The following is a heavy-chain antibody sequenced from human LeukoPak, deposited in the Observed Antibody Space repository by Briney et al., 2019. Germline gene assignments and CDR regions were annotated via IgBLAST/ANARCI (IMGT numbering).Heavy chain of an antibody. D-gene: IGHD6-19*01. Sequence: ASVKVSCKVSGYTLTELSMHWVRQAPGKGLEWMGGFDPEDGETIYAQKLQGRVTMTTDTSTSTAYMELRSLRSDDTAVYYCARESVAGTSYWGQGTLVTVSS. CDR3: ARESVAGTSY. J-gene: IGHJ4*02. CDR2: FDPEDGET. CDR1: GYTLTELS. V-gene: IGHV1-24*01.